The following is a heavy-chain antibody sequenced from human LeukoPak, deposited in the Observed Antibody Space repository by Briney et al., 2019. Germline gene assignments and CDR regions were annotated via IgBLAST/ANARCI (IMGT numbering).Heavy chain of an antibody. D-gene: IGHD6-13*01. Sequence: ASVKVSCKASGYTFTSYYMHWVRQAPGQGLEWMGRINPNSGGTNYAQKFQGRVTMTRDTSISTAYMELSRLRSDDTAVYYCARAGIAATSYYYYYMDVWGKGTTVTVSS. CDR3: ARAGIAATSYYYYYMDV. CDR2: INPNSGGT. J-gene: IGHJ6*03. CDR1: GYTFTSYY. V-gene: IGHV1-2*06.